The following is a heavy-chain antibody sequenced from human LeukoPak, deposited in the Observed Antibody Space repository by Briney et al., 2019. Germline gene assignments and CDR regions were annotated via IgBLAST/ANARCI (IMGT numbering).Heavy chain of an antibody. J-gene: IGHJ4*02. CDR2: ISYDGSDK. CDR3: ARSHVHTAMVWFDL. V-gene: IGHV3-30-3*01. CDR1: GFTFSSYA. Sequence: GGSLRLSCAASGFTFSSYAMHWVRQAPGKGLEWVAVISYDGSDKHYADSVKGRFTISRDNSKNTLYLQMNSLRAEDTAVYYCARSHVHTAMVWFDLWGQGTLVTVSS. D-gene: IGHD5-18*01.